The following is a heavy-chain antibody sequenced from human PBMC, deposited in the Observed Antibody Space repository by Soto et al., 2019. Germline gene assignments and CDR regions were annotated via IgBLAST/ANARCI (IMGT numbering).Heavy chain of an antibody. CDR1: GFTVSSNY. CDR3: ARAQEGPGGLYGMDV. J-gene: IGHJ6*02. V-gene: IGHV3-53*04. CDR2: IYSGGGT. D-gene: IGHD3-16*01. Sequence: EVLLVESGGGLVQPGGSLRLSCAASGFTVSSNYMSWVRQAPGKGLEWVSSIYSGGGTYYADSVKGRFTISRHNSQNTLYLQMNSLRPEDTAVYYCARAQEGPGGLYGMDVWGQGTTVTVSS.